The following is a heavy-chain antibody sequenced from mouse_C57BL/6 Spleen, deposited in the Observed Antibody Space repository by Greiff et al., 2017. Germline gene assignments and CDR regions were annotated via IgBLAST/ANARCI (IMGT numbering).Heavy chain of an antibody. CDR3: ARGGLRRDYYAMDY. D-gene: IGHD2-4*01. Sequence: EVHLVESGGGLVQPGGSLKLPCAASGFTFSDYGMAWVRQAPRKGPEWVAFISNLAYSIYYADTVTGRFTISRENAKNTLYLEMSSLRSEDTAMYYCARGGLRRDYYAMDYWGQGTSVTVSS. V-gene: IGHV5-15*01. CDR2: ISNLAYSI. J-gene: IGHJ4*01. CDR1: GFTFSDYG.